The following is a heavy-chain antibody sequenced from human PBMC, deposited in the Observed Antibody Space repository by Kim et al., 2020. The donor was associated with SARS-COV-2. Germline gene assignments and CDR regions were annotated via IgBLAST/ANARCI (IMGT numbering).Heavy chain of an antibody. CDR3: AARLDY. V-gene: IGHV3-48*01. CDR2: ISSSSSTI. J-gene: IGHJ4*02. Sequence: GGSLRLSCAASGFTFSTYSMNWVRQAPGKGLEWVSYISSSSSTIYYADSVKGRFTISRANAKNSLYLQMNSLRAEDTAMYYCAARLDYWGQGALVTVSS. CDR1: GFTFSTYS.